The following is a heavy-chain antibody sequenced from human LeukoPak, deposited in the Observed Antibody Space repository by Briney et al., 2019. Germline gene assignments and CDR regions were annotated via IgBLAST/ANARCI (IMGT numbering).Heavy chain of an antibody. J-gene: IGHJ5*02. CDR3: ARSYIVVVPAAKYNWFDP. V-gene: IGHV4-34*01. Sequence: SETLSLTSAVYGGSFSGYYWSWIRQPPGKGLEWIGEINHSGSTNYNPSLKSRVTISVDTSKNQFSLKLSSVTAADTAVYYCARSYIVVVPAAKYNWFDPWGQGALVTVSS. CDR2: INHSGST. CDR1: GGSFSGYY. D-gene: IGHD2-2*01.